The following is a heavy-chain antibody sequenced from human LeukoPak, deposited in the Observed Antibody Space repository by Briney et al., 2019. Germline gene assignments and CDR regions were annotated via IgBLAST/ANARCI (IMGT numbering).Heavy chain of an antibody. CDR1: GYAFTGYY. V-gene: IGHV1-2*02. CDR3: AKGRVVAGSKSLTYHWFDP. J-gene: IGHJ5*02. CDR2: INPNSGVT. Sequence: ASVKVSCKASGYAFTGYYVHWVRQAPGQGLEWMGWINPNSGVTKYAQKIQGKVTMTMYTSITTAYMGLSMLRSDDTAVYYCAKGRVVAGSKSLTYHWFDPWGQGTLVTVSS. D-gene: IGHD6-19*01.